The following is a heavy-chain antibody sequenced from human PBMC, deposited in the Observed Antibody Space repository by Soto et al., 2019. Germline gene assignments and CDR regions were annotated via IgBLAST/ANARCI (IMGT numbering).Heavy chain of an antibody. V-gene: IGHV5-10-1*01. CDR2: IDPSDSYT. J-gene: IGHJ6*02. D-gene: IGHD5-12*01. Sequence: GGSLKISCKVSGYSFTSYWISWVRQMPGKGLEWMGRIDPSDSYTNYSPSFQGHVTISADKSISTAYLQWSSLKASDTAMYYCARLVVATFGYYYYGMDVWGQGTTVTVSS. CDR3: ARLVVATFGYYYYGMDV. CDR1: GYSFTSYW.